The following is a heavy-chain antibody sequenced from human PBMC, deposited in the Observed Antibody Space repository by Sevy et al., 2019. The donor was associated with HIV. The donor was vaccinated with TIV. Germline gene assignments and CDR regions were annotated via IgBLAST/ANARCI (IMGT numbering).Heavy chain of an antibody. J-gene: IGHJ3*01. CDR3: ARDNYYDSTSLGSFDV. CDR2: ISADGGVK. V-gene: IGHV3-30-3*01. D-gene: IGHD3-22*01. CDR1: GFIFSNYA. Sequence: GGSLRLSCAASGFIFSNYAMTWVRQAPGRGLEWVAIISADGGVKYYADSVKGRFTISRDNSDNTLSLQMNSLRTEESALYYCARDNYYDSTSLGSFDVWGQGTMVTVSS.